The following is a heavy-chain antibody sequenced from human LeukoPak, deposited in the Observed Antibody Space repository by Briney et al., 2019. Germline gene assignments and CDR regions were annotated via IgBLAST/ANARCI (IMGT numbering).Heavy chain of an antibody. J-gene: IGHJ4*02. CDR3: ARELRLLWFGELDY. D-gene: IGHD3-10*01. V-gene: IGHV3-23*01. CDR1: GYTLTELS. Sequence: GASVKVSCKVSGYTLTELSMHWVRQAPGKGLEWVSLISGSGGSTYYADSVKGRFTISRDNSKNTLYLQLNSLRAEDTAVYYCARELRLLWFGELDYWGQGTLVTVSS. CDR2: ISGSGGST.